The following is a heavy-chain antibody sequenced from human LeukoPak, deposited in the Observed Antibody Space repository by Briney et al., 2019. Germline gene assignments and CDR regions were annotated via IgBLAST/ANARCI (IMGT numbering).Heavy chain of an antibody. Sequence: SETLSLTCTVSGGSISRYYWSWIRQPPGKGLEWIGYIYYSGSTNYNPSLKSRVTISVDTSKNQFSLKLSSVTAADTAVYYCAREICSGGSCYFDYWGQGTLVTVSS. J-gene: IGHJ4*02. CDR1: GGSISRYY. CDR3: AREICSGGSCYFDY. D-gene: IGHD2-15*01. V-gene: IGHV4-59*01. CDR2: IYYSGST.